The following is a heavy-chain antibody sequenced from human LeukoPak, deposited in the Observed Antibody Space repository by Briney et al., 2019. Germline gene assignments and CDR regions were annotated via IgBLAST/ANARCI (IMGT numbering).Heavy chain of an antibody. CDR2: IYPGDSDI. Sequence: GESLKISCKASGYTFTTFWIGWVRQMPGKGLEWSGMIYPGDSDIRDSPTFQGQVTTSADKSIGTAYLQWTGLKASDTAMYYCARFTSRWPFYFDYWGQGSLVTVSS. J-gene: IGHJ4*02. CDR1: GYTFTTFW. V-gene: IGHV5-51*01. CDR3: ARFTSRWPFYFDY. D-gene: IGHD5-24*01.